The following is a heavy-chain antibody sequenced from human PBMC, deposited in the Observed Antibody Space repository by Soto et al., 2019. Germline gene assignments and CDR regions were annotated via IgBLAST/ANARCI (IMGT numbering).Heavy chain of an antibody. CDR1: GGTFNKFA. V-gene: IGHV1-69*01. D-gene: IGHD2-21*02. CDR2: IIPVFRSA. CDR3: ARRYCASDNCPLFYYFVDL. J-gene: IGHJ6*02. Sequence: VQLVQSGAEVKKTGSSVKVSCKASGGTFNKFAFSWVRQAPGQGFEWMGGIIPVFRSANYAQRFRGRMTITADEYTSTVYLYLNDLRSDDTAVYYCARRYCASDNCPLFYYFVDLWGLGTTVTVSS.